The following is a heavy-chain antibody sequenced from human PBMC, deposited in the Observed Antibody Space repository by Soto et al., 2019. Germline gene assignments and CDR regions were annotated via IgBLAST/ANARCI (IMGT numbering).Heavy chain of an antibody. J-gene: IGHJ4*02. CDR1: GGSFSGYY. CDR2: INHSGST. CDR3: ARVPDY. Sequence: SETLSLTCAVYGGSFSGYYWSWIRQPPGKGLEWIGEINHSGSTNYNPSLKSRVTISVDTSRNQFSLKLSSVTAADTAVYYCARVPDYWGQGTLVTVSS. V-gene: IGHV4-34*01.